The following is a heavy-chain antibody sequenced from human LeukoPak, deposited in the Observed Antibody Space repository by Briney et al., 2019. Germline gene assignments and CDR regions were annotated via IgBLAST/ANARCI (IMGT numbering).Heavy chain of an antibody. J-gene: IGHJ3*02. D-gene: IGHD3-22*01. CDR3: ARDLMSEYYDSTGFDI. CDR1: GGTFSSYA. V-gene: IGHV1-69*13. CDR2: IIPIFGTA. Sequence: GASVKVSCKASGGTFSSYAISWVRQAPGQGLEWMGGIIPIFGTANYAQKFQGRVTITADESTSTAYMELSSLRSEDTAVYYCARDLMSEYYDSTGFDIWGQGTMVTVSS.